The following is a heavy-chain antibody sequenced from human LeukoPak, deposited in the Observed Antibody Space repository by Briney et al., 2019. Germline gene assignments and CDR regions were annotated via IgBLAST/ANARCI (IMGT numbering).Heavy chain of an antibody. CDR1: GFTFSSYS. J-gene: IGHJ3*02. V-gene: IGHV3-21*01. Sequence: GGSLRLSCAASGFTFSSYSMNWVRQAPGKGLEWVSSISSSSSYIYYADSVKGRFTISRDNARNSLYLQMNSLRAEDTAVYYCARERIVGATKDAFDIWGQGTMVTVSS. CDR2: ISSSSSYI. CDR3: ARERIVGATKDAFDI. D-gene: IGHD1-26*01.